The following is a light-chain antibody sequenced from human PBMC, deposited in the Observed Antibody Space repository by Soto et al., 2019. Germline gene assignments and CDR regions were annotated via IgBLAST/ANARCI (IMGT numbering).Light chain of an antibody. CDR3: QQVNVYPST. Sequence: DIQMTQSPSSLSASVGDRVTITCRASQGISSYLGWYQQKPGKAPNLLIYDASTLHSGVPSRFSSGGSGTDFTLTISSLQPEDFATYYCQQVNVYPSTFGGGTKVDIK. V-gene: IGKV1-9*01. J-gene: IGKJ4*01. CDR1: QGISSY. CDR2: DAS.